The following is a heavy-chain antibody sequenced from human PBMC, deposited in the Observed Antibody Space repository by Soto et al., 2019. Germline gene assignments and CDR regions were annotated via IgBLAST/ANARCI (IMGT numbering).Heavy chain of an antibody. CDR1: GYTLTELS. Sequence: ASVKVSCKVSGYTLTELSMHWVRQAPGKGLEWMGGFDPEDGETIYAQKFQGRVTMTEDTSTDTAYMELSSLRSEDTAVYYCATAKRSYYYDSSGYYDSPAFDIWGQGTMVTVSS. CDR3: ATAKRSYYYDSSGYYDSPAFDI. V-gene: IGHV1-24*01. J-gene: IGHJ3*02. D-gene: IGHD3-22*01. CDR2: FDPEDGET.